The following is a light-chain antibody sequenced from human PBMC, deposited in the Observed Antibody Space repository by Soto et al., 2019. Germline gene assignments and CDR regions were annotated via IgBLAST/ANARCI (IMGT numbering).Light chain of an antibody. CDR3: SSYTSSSTPYV. V-gene: IGLV2-14*01. Sequence: QLVLTQPASVSGSPGQSITISCTGTSSDVGGYNYVSWYQQHPVKAPKLMIYDVTNRPSGVSDRFSGSKSGNTASLTISGLRAEDEADYYCSSYTSSSTPYVFGTGTKLTVL. CDR1: SSDVGGYNY. J-gene: IGLJ1*01. CDR2: DVT.